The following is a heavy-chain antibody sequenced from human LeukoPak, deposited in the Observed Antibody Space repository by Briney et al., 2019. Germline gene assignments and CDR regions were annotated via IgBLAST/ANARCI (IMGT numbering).Heavy chain of an antibody. D-gene: IGHD2-2*02. CDR1: GFTFSSYS. CDR2: ISSSSSTI. J-gene: IGHJ4*02. V-gene: IGHV3-48*04. Sequence: GGSLRLSCAASGFTFSSYSMNWVRQAPGKGLEWVSYISSSSSTIYYADSVKGRFTISRDNAKNLLYLQMNSLRAEDTAVYYCARVYTLSSFDYWGQGTLVTVSS. CDR3: ARVYTLSSFDY.